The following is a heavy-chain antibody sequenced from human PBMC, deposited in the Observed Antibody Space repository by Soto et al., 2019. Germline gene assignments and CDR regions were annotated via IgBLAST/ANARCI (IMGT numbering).Heavy chain of an antibody. Sequence: KASETLSLTCTVSGGSISSGDYYWSWIRQPPGKGLEWIGYIYYSGSTYYNPSLKSRVTISVDTSKNQFSLKLSSVTAADTAVYYCARGQDIVVVVAALSPSDAFDIWGQGTMVTVSS. J-gene: IGHJ3*02. V-gene: IGHV4-30-4*01. CDR1: GGSISSGDYY. CDR3: ARGQDIVVVVAALSPSDAFDI. D-gene: IGHD2-15*01. CDR2: IYYSGST.